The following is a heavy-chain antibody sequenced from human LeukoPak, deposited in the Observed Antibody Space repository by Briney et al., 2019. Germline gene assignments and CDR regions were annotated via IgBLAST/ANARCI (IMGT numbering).Heavy chain of an antibody. D-gene: IGHD1-26*01. CDR2: ISSNGGST. CDR1: GFTFSSYA. J-gene: IGHJ4*02. Sequence: GGSLRLSCAASGFTFSSYAMHWVRQAPGKGLEYVSAISSNGGSTYYANSVKGRFTISRDNSKNTLYLQMGSLRAEDMAVYYCARGGVGATFDYWGQGTLVTVSS. V-gene: IGHV3-64*01. CDR3: ARGGVGATFDY.